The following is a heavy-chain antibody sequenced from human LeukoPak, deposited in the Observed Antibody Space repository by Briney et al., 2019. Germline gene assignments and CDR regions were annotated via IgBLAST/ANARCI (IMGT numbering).Heavy chain of an antibody. D-gene: IGHD5-18*01. V-gene: IGHV4-39*01. CDR3: AKDTAMAYDAFDI. Sequence: PSETLSLTCTVSGDSISSSSYYWGWIRQPPGRGLEWIGSIYYSGNTYYNPSLKRRVTISVDTSKNQFSLKLSSVTAANTAVYYCAKDTAMAYDAFDIWGQGTMVTVSS. CDR2: IYYSGNT. CDR1: GDSISSSSYY. J-gene: IGHJ3*02.